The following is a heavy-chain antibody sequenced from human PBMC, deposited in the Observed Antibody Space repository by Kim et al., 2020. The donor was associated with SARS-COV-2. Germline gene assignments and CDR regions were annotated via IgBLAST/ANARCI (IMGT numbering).Heavy chain of an antibody. J-gene: IGHJ4*02. CDR2: IYYSGST. V-gene: IGHV4-59*08. CDR3: ARLATEGALLYFDY. CDR1: GGSISSYY. Sequence: SETLSLTCTVSGGSISSYYWSWIRQPPGKGLEWIGYIYYSGSTNYNPSLKSRVTISVDTSKNQFSLKLSSVTAADTAVYYCARLATEGALLYFDYWGQGTLVTVSS. D-gene: IGHD5-12*01.